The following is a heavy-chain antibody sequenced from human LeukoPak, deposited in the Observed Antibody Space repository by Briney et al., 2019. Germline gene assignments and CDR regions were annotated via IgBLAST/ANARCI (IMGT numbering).Heavy chain of an antibody. V-gene: IGHV1-69*06. D-gene: IGHD4-17*01. Sequence: SVKVSCKASGGTSSSYAISWVRQAPGQGLEWMGGIIPIFGTANYAQKFQGRVTITADKSTSTAYMELSSLRSEDTAVYYCATSRDYGDQYYFDYWGQGTLVTVSS. CDR3: ATSRDYGDQYYFDY. J-gene: IGHJ4*02. CDR1: GGTSSSYA. CDR2: IIPIFGTA.